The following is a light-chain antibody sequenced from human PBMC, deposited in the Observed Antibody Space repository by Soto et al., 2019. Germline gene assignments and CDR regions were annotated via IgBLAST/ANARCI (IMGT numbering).Light chain of an antibody. CDR1: QGISSW. V-gene: IGKV1-12*01. J-gene: IGKJ4*01. Sequence: DIQMTQSPSSVSASVGDRVTITCRASQGISSWLAWYQHKPGKAPNLLIYAASILRSGVPSRFSRSVSGTDYTLTISNLQPEDCATYYGQQADSFPLALGGGTKGEIK. CDR2: AAS. CDR3: QQADSFPLA.